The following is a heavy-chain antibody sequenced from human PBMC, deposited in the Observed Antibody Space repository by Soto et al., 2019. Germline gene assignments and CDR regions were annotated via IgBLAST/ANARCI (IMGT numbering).Heavy chain of an antibody. J-gene: IGHJ4*02. Sequence: GGSLRLSCAASGFTFSSYGMSWVRQAPGKGLEWVSTISTSGGSTYYADSVKGRFTISRDNSKNTLYLQMDSLRAEDTAVYYCAKGGPFRRTYSWGQGTLVTVSS. CDR2: ISTSGGST. V-gene: IGHV3-23*01. CDR3: AKGGPFRRTYS. CDR1: GFTFSSYG. D-gene: IGHD2-8*01.